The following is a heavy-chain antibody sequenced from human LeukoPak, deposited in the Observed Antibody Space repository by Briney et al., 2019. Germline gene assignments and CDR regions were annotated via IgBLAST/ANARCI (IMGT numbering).Heavy chain of an antibody. D-gene: IGHD3-22*01. Sequence: GGSLRLSCAASGFTFSTYAMHWVRQAPGKGLEWVAVISYDGSSKYYADSVKGRFTISRDNSKNTLYLQMNSLSAEDTAVYYCARDPRGPIEYDHSGRDSFDYWGQGTLVTVSS. CDR1: GFTFSTYA. CDR3: ARDPRGPIEYDHSGRDSFDY. J-gene: IGHJ4*02. CDR2: ISYDGSSK. V-gene: IGHV3-30*04.